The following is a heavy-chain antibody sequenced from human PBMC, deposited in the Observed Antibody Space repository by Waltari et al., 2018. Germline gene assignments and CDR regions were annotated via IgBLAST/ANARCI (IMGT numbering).Heavy chain of an antibody. CDR1: GYSFTSYW. CDR2: IYPGDSDT. D-gene: IGHD4-17*01. Sequence: EVQLVQSGAEVKKPGESLKISCKGSGYSFTSYWIGWVRQMPGKGLEWMGIIYPGDSDTSYSPSFQGQVTISADKSISTAYLQWSSLKASDTAMYYCARRIHDYGDYGNFDYWGQGTLVTVSS. J-gene: IGHJ4*02. V-gene: IGHV5-51*01. CDR3: ARRIHDYGDYGNFDY.